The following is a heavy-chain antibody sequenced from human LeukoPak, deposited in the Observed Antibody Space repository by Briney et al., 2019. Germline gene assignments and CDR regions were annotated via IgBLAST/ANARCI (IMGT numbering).Heavy chain of an antibody. CDR1: GYSISSGYY. CDR2: IYHSGST. Sequence: KPSETLSLTCAVSGYSISSGYYWGWIRQPPGKGLEWIGSIYHSGSTNYNPSLKSRVTISVDTSKNQFSLKLSSVTAADTAVYYCARGGQWLVTWYFDYWGQGTLVTVSS. D-gene: IGHD6-19*01. V-gene: IGHV4-38-2*01. CDR3: ARGGQWLVTWYFDY. J-gene: IGHJ4*02.